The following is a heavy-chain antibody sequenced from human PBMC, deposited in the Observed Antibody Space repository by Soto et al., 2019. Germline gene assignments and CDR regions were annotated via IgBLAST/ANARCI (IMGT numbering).Heavy chain of an antibody. D-gene: IGHD6-19*01. CDR2: IYYSGST. J-gene: IGHJ5*02. CDR1: GGSISSGGYY. V-gene: IGHV4-31*03. Sequence: QVQLQESGPGLVKPSQTLSLTCTVSGGSISSGGYYWSWIRQHPGKGLEWIGYIYYSGSTYYNPSLTSRVPLSVDPSNNLFHLKMSSVTAADTAVYYCARDWAGPGWFDPWGQGTLVTVSS. CDR3: ARDWAGPGWFDP.